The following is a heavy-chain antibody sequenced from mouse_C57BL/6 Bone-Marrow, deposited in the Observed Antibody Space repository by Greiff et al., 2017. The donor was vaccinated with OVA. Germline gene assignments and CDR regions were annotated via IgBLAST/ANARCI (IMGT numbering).Heavy chain of an antibody. CDR1: GYTFTDYE. D-gene: IGHD1-1*01. Sequence: QVQLQQSGAELVRPGASVPLSCKASGYTFTDYEMHWVKQTPVHGLEWIGAIDPETGGTAYNQKFKGKAILTADKSSSTAYMELRSLTSEDSAVYYWTDYYGSSYERGFFAMDYWGQGTSVTVSS. CDR3: TDYYGSSYERGFFAMDY. CDR2: IDPETGGT. V-gene: IGHV1-15*01. J-gene: IGHJ4*01.